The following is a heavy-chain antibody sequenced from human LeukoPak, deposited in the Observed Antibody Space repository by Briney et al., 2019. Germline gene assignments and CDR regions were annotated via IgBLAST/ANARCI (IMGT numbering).Heavy chain of an antibody. D-gene: IGHD3-9*01. CDR2: IIPIFGTA. CDR1: GGTLSSYA. J-gene: IGHJ6*03. V-gene: IGHV1-69*06. Sequence: SVKVSCKASGGTLSSYAISWVRQAPGQGLEWMGGIIPIFGTANYAQKFQGRVTITADKSTSTAYMELSSLRSEDTAVYYCARVRYDILTGYYSYYYYYMDVWGKGTTVTVSS. CDR3: ARVRYDILTGYYSYYYYYMDV.